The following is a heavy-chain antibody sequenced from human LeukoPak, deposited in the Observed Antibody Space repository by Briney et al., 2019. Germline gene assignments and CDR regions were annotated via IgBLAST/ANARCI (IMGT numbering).Heavy chain of an antibody. D-gene: IGHD2-2*01. V-gene: IGHV3-21*01. Sequence: GRSLRPSCAASGFTFRSYTMNWVRQPPGKGLEWVSSISSSSSSIYYADSVKGRFTISRDNAKKSLYLQMNSLRAEDTAMYYCARGFCTSTSCYGSYWGQGTLVTVSS. J-gene: IGHJ4*02. CDR2: ISSSSSSI. CDR3: ARGFCTSTSCYGSY. CDR1: GFTFRSYT.